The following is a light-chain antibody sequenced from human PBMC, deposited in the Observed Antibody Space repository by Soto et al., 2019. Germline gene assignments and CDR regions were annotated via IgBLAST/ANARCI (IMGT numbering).Light chain of an antibody. CDR3: SSYAGSTNLVL. V-gene: IGLV2-8*01. J-gene: IGLJ2*01. Sequence: QSVLTQPPSASGSPGQSVTISCTGTRSDVGGYNYVSWYQHHPGKAPKLLIYEVIKRPSGVPDRFSGSKSGNTASLTVSGLQAEDEADYYCSSYAGSTNLVLFGGGTQLTVL. CDR2: EVI. CDR1: RSDVGGYNY.